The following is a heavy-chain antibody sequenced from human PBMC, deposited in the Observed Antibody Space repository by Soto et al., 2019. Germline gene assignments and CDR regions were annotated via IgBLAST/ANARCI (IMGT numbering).Heavy chain of an antibody. CDR2: MNPNSGNT. D-gene: IGHD5-18*01. V-gene: IGHV1-8*01. CDR3: ARGEVDTAMEEYYYYAYGMDV. J-gene: IGHJ6*02. Sequence: QVQLVQSGAEVKKPGASVKVSCKASGYTFTSYDINWVRQATGQGLEWMGWMNPNSGNTGYAQKFQGRVTMTRNTSISTAYMELSSLRSEDTAVYYCARGEVDTAMEEYYYYAYGMDVWGQGTTVTVSS. CDR1: GYTFTSYD.